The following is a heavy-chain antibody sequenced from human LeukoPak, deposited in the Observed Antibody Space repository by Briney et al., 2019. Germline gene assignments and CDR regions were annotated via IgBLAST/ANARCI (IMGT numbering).Heavy chain of an antibody. D-gene: IGHD1-26*01. V-gene: IGHV3-48*01. J-gene: IGHJ4*02. CDR3: ATRGELTPPYYSDY. Sequence: VSYISSSSSTIYYADSVKGRFTISRDNAKNSLYLQMSSLRAEDTAVYYCATRGELTPPYYSDYWGQGTLVTVSS. CDR2: ISSSSSTI.